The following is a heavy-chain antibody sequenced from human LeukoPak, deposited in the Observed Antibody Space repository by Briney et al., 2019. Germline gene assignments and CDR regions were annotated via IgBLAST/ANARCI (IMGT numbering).Heavy chain of an antibody. J-gene: IGHJ2*01. Sequence: SETLSLTCTVSGGSISSGSYYWSWIRQPPGKGLEWIGYIYYSGSTNYNPSLKSRVTISVDTSKNQFSLKLSSVTAADTAVYYCARVPAYSSDWYFDLWGRGTLVTVSS. CDR1: GGSISSGSYY. V-gene: IGHV4-61*01. D-gene: IGHD6-25*01. CDR3: ARVPAYSSDWYFDL. CDR2: IYYSGST.